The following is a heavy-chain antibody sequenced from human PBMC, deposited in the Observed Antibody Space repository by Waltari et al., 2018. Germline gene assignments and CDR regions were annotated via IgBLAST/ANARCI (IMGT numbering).Heavy chain of an antibody. CDR3: ARDGPGGIWGTSNWFDP. V-gene: IGHV4-61*02. D-gene: IGHD3-16*01. J-gene: IGHJ5*02. CDR2: IYTSGST. Sequence: QVQLQESGPGLVKPSQTLSLTCTVSGGSISSGSYYWSWIRQPAGKGLEWIGRIYTSGSTNYNPSLKSRVTIAVDTSKTQFSLKLSSVTAADTAVYYCARDGPGGIWGTSNWFDPWGQGTLVTVSS. CDR1: GGSISSGSYY.